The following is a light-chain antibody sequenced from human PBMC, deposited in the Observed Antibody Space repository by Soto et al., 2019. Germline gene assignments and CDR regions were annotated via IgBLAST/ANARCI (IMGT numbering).Light chain of an antibody. CDR2: GAS. CDR3: QHYNNWPPDYT. J-gene: IGKJ2*01. CDR1: QSVNSK. V-gene: IGKV3-15*01. Sequence: EMVMTQSPATLSVSPGETATLSCRASQSVNSKLAWYQQKPGQAPRLLISGASTRATGISARFSGSGSGTEFTLTISSLQSEDFAVYYCQHYNNWPPDYTFGQGTKVEIK.